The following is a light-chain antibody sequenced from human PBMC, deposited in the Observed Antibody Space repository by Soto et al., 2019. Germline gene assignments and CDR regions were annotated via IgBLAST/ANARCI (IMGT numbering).Light chain of an antibody. CDR2: GAS. CDR3: QHYNNWPLT. J-gene: IGKJ4*01. Sequence: EIVMTQSPATLSVSPGERATLSCRARQSVSSNLAWFQQRPGQAPRLLIYGASTRATGVPARFSGSGSGTEFTLTISSLLSEDFTIYYCQHYNNWPLTFGGGTKVEIQ. CDR1: QSVSSN. V-gene: IGKV3-15*01.